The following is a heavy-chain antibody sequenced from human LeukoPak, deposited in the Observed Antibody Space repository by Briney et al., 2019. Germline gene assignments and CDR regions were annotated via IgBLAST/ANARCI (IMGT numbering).Heavy chain of an antibody. CDR3: ARQKYDFWSGLFPSYFDS. D-gene: IGHD3/OR15-3a*01. J-gene: IGHJ4*02. CDR2: SYFGGSI. CDR1: VGSINTVNYY. Sequence: SETLSLTCTVSVGSINTVNYYWAWIRQSPGKGLERIGSSYFGGSIYYNPSLESRVSISVDTSKNQFSLKLRSVTATDTALYYCARQKYDFWSGLFPSYFDSWGQGTWVTVSS. V-gene: IGHV4-39*01.